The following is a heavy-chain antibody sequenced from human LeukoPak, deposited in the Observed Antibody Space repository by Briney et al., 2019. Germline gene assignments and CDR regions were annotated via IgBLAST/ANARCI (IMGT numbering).Heavy chain of an antibody. D-gene: IGHD2-15*01. CDR3: ASTEISLAAYYFDY. CDR2: IYYSGST. V-gene: IGHV4-61*01. CDR1: GGSVSSGSYY. Sequence: SETLSLTCTVSGGSVSSGSYYWSWIRQPPGKGLEWIGYIYYSGSTNYNPSLKSRVTIAVDTSKNQFSMKLSSVTAADTAVYYCASTEISLAAYYFDYWGQGTLVTVSS. J-gene: IGHJ4*02.